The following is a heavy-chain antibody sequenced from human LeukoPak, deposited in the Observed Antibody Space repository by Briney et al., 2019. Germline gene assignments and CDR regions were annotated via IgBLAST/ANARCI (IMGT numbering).Heavy chain of an antibody. CDR2: ISSSSSYI. Sequence: TGGSLRLSCAASGFTFSSYSMNWVRQAPGKGLEWVSSISSSSSYIYYADSVKGRFTISRDNAKNSLYLQMNSLRAEDTAVYYCARAEHRFLEWLLSPWAMDVWGQGTTVTVSS. V-gene: IGHV3-21*01. J-gene: IGHJ6*02. CDR3: ARAEHRFLEWLLSPWAMDV. CDR1: GFTFSSYS. D-gene: IGHD3-3*01.